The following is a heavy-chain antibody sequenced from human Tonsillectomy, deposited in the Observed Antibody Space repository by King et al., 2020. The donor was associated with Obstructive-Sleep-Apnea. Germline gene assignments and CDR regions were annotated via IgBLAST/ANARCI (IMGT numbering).Heavy chain of an antibody. CDR3: AHRSSGGPSGFDY. J-gene: IGHJ4*02. V-gene: IGHV2-5*02. CDR2: IYLDDYK. CDR1: GVSLSTSGVG. D-gene: IGHD6-19*01. Sequence: TLKESGPTLVKPTQTLTLTCTFSGVSLSTSGVGVCWVPQATGKALECLALIYLDDYKRYRPSLKSRLTITKYTSENQVVLTMTNMDPVDTATYYCAHRSSGGPSGFDYWGQGTLVTVSS.